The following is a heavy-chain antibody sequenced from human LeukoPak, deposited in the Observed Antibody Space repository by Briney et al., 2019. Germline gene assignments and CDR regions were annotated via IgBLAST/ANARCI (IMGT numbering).Heavy chain of an antibody. V-gene: IGHV4-34*01. Sequence: PSETLSLTCAVYGGSFSGYYWSWTRQPPGKGLEWIGNIYHSGSTYYNPSLKSRVTISVDTSKNHFSLKLTSVTAADTAVYYCARGTIQLWLRYWGQGTLVTVSS. J-gene: IGHJ4*02. CDR1: GGSFSGYY. CDR2: IYHSGST. D-gene: IGHD5-18*01. CDR3: ARGTIQLWLRY.